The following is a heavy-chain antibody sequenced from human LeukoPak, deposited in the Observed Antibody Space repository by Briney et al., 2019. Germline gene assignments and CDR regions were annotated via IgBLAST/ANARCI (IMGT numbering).Heavy chain of an antibody. D-gene: IGHD4-17*01. CDR3: ARGSSRFYGDYLGY. J-gene: IGHJ4*02. V-gene: IGHV1-8*01. CDR2: MNPNSGNT. Sequence: WASVKVSCKASGYTFTSYDINWVRQATGQGLEWMGWMNPNSGNTGYAQKFQGRVTMTRNTSISTAYMELSSLRSEDTAVYYCARGSSRFYGDYLGYWGQGTLVTVSS. CDR1: GYTFTSYD.